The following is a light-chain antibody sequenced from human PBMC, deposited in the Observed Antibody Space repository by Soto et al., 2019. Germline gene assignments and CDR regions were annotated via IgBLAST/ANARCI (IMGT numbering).Light chain of an antibody. CDR2: LNSDGSH. CDR1: SGHSSYA. J-gene: IGLJ3*02. V-gene: IGLV4-69*01. Sequence: QPVLTQSPSASASLGASVKLTCTLSSGHSSYAIAWHQQQPEKGPRYLMKLNSDGSHSEGDGIPDRFSGSSSGAERYLTISRLQSEDDADYCRHTCGAGSLVFGGGTKLTVL. CDR3: HTCGAGSLV.